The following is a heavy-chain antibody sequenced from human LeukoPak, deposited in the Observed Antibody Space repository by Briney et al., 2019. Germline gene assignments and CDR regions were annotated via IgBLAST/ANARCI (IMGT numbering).Heavy chain of an antibody. J-gene: IGHJ4*02. V-gene: IGHV3-11*04. CDR2: ISSSGSTI. D-gene: IGHD2-15*01. CDR1: GFTFSDYY. Sequence: PGGSLRLSCAASGFTFSDYYMSWIRQAPGKGLEWVSYISSSGSTIYYADSVKGRFTISRDNAKNSLYLQMNSLRAEDTAVYYCARDQGRYCSGGSCSPFDYWGQGTLVTVSS. CDR3: ARDQGRYCSGGSCSPFDY.